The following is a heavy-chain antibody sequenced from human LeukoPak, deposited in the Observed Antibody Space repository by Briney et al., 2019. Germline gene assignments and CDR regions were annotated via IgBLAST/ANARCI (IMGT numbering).Heavy chain of an antibody. CDR3: ARQGNNWFDR. V-gene: IGHV3-11*06. CDR2: ISSSSNYT. CDR1: GFTFSDYY. Sequence: GGSLRLSCAASGFTFSDYYMSWIRQAPEKGLEWVSYISSSSNYTNYADSVKGRFTISRDNAKNSLYLQMNSLTAEDTAVYYCARQGNNWFDRWGQGTLVTVSS. J-gene: IGHJ5*02.